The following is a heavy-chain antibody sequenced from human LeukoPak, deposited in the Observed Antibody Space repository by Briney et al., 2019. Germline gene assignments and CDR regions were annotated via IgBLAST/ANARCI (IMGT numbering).Heavy chain of an antibody. D-gene: IGHD6-19*01. V-gene: IGHV3-30*04. CDR2: ISYDGGEK. CDR3: ARSASSGWVYYYYNYMHV. J-gene: IGHJ6*03. Sequence: GGSLRLSCVASVFNFSSYAMHWVRQAPGKGLEWVALISYDGGEKYYADSVKGRFTISRDNSKNTLSLQMNSLTAEDTAVYYCARSASSGWVYYYYNYMHVCGKGTTVTVSS. CDR1: VFNFSSYA.